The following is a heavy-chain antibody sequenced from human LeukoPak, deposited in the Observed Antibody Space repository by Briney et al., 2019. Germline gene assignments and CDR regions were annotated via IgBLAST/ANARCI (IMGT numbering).Heavy chain of an antibody. CDR2: LNNHGSST. D-gene: IGHD3-16*01. CDR3: ARDGAFRRVGMDV. V-gene: IGHV3-74*01. CDR1: GGTISNYW. J-gene: IGHJ6*02. Sequence: GGSLTLSCAASGGTISNYWMHRFLHHPRKRRVWVSRLNNHGSSTNYAHSVKGRFTISIDNARNQLYLQMTPLTAEDTAVYYCARDGAFRRVGMDVWGQGTTVTVSS.